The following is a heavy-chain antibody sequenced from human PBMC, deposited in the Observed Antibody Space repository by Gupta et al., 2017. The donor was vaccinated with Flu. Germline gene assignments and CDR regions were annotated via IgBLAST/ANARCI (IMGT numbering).Heavy chain of an antibody. D-gene: IGHD2-21*02. J-gene: IGHJ4*02. CDR3: ATGLCTTAGCHQLYS. V-gene: IGHV4-61*02. CDR2: VFTSGPT. CDR1: GSSLSNGDYY. Sequence: QVQLQESCPGLVKPSQTLSLTCTATGSSLSNGDYYWTWIRQPAGGGLEWIGRVFTSGPTKYNAALKSRVTISLDTSKSQFSLNLRFVTAADAAVYYCATGLCTTAGCHQLYSWGQGTLVSVSS.